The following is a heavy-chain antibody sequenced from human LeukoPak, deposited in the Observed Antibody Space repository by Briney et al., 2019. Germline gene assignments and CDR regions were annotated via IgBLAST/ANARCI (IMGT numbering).Heavy chain of an antibody. V-gene: IGHV3-9*01. CDR1: GFTFDDYA. CDR3: AKDTYGSLSY. D-gene: IGHD4-17*01. J-gene: IGHJ4*02. CDR2: ISWNSGSI. Sequence: PGGSLRLSCAASGFTFDDYAMHWVRQAPGKGLEWVSGISWNSGSIGYADSVKGRFTISGDNAKNSLYLQMNSLRAEDTALYYCAKDTYGSLSYWGQGTLVTVSS.